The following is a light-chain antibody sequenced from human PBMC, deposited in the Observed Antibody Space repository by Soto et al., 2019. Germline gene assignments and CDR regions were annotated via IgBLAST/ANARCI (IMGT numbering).Light chain of an antibody. Sequence: QSALTQPPSASGSPGQSVTISCTGTSSDVGGYNSVSWYQQHPGKAPKLMIYEVNKRPSGVPDRFSASKSDSTASLTVSGLQAEDEAHYYCRSYAGSKNLVFGGGTKLTVL. J-gene: IGLJ2*01. CDR2: EVN. V-gene: IGLV2-8*01. CDR1: SSDVGGYNS. CDR3: RSYAGSKNLV.